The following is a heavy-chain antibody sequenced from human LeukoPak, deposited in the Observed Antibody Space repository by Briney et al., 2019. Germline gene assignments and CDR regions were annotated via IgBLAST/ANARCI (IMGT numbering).Heavy chain of an antibody. D-gene: IGHD6-13*01. Sequence: QPGGSLRLSCAASGFTFSSYAMSWVRQAPGKGLEWVSGISGSGGSTDYADSVKGRFTISRDNSKNTLYLQMNSLRAEDTAIYYCAKGIAAVRFDYWGQGTLVTVSS. CDR1: GFTFSSYA. CDR2: ISGSGGST. CDR3: AKGIAAVRFDY. J-gene: IGHJ4*02. V-gene: IGHV3-23*01.